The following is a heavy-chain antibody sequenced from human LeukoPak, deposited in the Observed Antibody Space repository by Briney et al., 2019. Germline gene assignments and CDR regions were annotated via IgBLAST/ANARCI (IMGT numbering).Heavy chain of an antibody. Sequence: SLRLSCAASGFTFDDYAMHWVRQAPGKGLEWVSGISWNSGSIGYADSVKGRFTISRDNAKNSLYLQMNSLRAEDTAVYYCARSLTIFGVVIAGSYPPTDYWGQGTLVTVSS. J-gene: IGHJ4*02. D-gene: IGHD3-3*01. CDR1: GFTFDDYA. CDR3: ARSLTIFGVVIAGSYPPTDY. V-gene: IGHV3-9*01. CDR2: ISWNSGSI.